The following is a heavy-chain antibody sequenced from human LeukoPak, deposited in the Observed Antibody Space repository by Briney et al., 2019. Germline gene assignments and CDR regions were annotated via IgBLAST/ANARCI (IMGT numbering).Heavy chain of an antibody. V-gene: IGHV4-61*09. J-gene: IGHJ4*02. D-gene: IGHD6-19*01. CDR3: ATDFGDSSGWYRF. CDR2: FSSSGST. Sequence: SETLSLTCTVSGTSINSGSYYWSWLRQPAGKGLEFIGHFSSSGSTNYNPSLRSRITISVDTSKNQFSLKVSSVTAADTAVYYCATDFGDSSGWYRFWGQGTLVTVSS. CDR1: GTSINSGSYY.